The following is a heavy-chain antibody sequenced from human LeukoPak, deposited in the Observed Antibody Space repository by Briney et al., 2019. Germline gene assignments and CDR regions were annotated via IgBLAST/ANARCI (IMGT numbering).Heavy chain of an antibody. D-gene: IGHD2-2*01. CDR1: GFTFSSSA. CDR2: ISASGGST. CDR3: AKDGPQSEYQPLGSSDY. J-gene: IGHJ4*02. Sequence: GGSLRLSCAASGFTFSSSAMSWVRQVPGKGLEWVSGISASGGSTYYADSVRGRFTVSRDNSKNTLYLQMNSLRAEDTALYYCAKDGPQSEYQPLGSSDYWGQGTLVTVSS. V-gene: IGHV3-23*01.